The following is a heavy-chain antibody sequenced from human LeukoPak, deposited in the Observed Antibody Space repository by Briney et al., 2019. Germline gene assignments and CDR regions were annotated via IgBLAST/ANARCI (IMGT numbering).Heavy chain of an antibody. CDR2: IYTSGST. Sequence: KPSETLSLTCTVSGASISSYYWSWIRQPAGKGLEWIGRIYTSGSTNYNPSLKSRVTISVDKSKNQFSLKLSSVTAADTAVYYCATIAVAGTIEDYWGQGTLVTVSS. D-gene: IGHD6-19*01. J-gene: IGHJ4*02. CDR3: ATIAVAGTIEDY. V-gene: IGHV4-4*07. CDR1: GASISSYY.